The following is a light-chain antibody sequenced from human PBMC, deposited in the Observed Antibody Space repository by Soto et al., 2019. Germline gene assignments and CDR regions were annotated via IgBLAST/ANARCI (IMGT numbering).Light chain of an antibody. CDR2: AAS. CDR3: QQDLRPPLT. J-gene: IGKJ3*01. V-gene: IGKV1-39*01. Sequence: DIQMTQSPSSLSASVVDRVTITCRASQNIARFLKWYQQKPGKAPGLLIYAASTLQSGVPSRFSASGSGTDFTLTISSLQPEDFATYYCQQDLRPPLTFGPGTKVDIK. CDR1: QNIARF.